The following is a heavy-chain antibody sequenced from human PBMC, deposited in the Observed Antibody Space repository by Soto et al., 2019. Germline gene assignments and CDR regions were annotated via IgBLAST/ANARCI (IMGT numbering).Heavy chain of an antibody. V-gene: IGHV4-30-2*01. J-gene: IGHJ5*02. CDR2: IYHSGST. Sequence: SETMSLTCAVSGGYISSGGYSWSWIRQPPGKGLEWIGYIYHSGSTYYNPSLKSRVTISVDRSKNQFSLKLSSVTAADTAVYYCARVPDRWGQGTLVTVSS. CDR3: ARVPDR. D-gene: IGHD2-2*01. CDR1: GGYISSGGYS.